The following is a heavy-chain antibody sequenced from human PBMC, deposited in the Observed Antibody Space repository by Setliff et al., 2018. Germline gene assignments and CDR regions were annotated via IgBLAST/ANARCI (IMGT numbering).Heavy chain of an antibody. J-gene: IGHJ6*03. CDR2: XXXXXXXX. D-gene: IGHD3-22*01. CDR3: VRGGVDSRSSTDYRYYMDV. Sequence: ASVKVSCKASGGTFSSYGISWVRQAPGQGLXGXXXXXXXXXXXXXXGQFQGRVXXITDESTSPAYRQLSSLGSEDTAVYYCVRGGVDSRSSTDYRYYMDVWGKGTTVTVSS. CDR1: GGTFSSYG. V-gene: IGHV1-69*05.